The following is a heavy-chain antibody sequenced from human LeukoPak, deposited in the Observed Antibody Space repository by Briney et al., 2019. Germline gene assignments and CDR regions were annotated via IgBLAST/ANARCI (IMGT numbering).Heavy chain of an antibody. D-gene: IGHD5-18*01. CDR2: INPNSGGT. Sequence: GASVKVSCKASGYTFTGYYMHWVRQAPGQGLEWMGRINPNSGGTNYAQKFQGRVTMTRDTSISTAYMELSRLRPDDTAVYYCARTRGYHRRRYYYYMDVWGKGTTVTVSS. CDR3: ARTRGYHRRRYYYYMDV. V-gene: IGHV1-2*06. CDR1: GYTFTGYY. J-gene: IGHJ6*03.